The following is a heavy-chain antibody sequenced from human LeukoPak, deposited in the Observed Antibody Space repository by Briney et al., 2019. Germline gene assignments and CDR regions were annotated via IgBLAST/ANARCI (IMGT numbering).Heavy chain of an antibody. CDR3: ARVRAAGIFDY. V-gene: IGHV1-2*06. J-gene: IGHJ4*02. Sequence: ASVKVSCKAYGYSFTGYYMHWVRQAPGQGLEWMGRINPNSGGTNYAQKFQGRVTMTRDTSISTAYMELSRLRSDDTAVYYCARVRAAGIFDYWGQGTLVTVSS. CDR2: INPNSGGT. D-gene: IGHD6-13*01. CDR1: GYSFTGYY.